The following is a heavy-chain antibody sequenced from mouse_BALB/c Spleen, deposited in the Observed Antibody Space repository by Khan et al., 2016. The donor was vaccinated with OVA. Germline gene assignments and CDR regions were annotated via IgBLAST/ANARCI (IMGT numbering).Heavy chain of an antibody. V-gene: IGHV2-2*02. CDR1: GFSLTTYG. CDR3: ARNYDYDKGLAY. Sequence: QVQLKESGPGLVQPSQSLSITCTVSGFSLTTYGVHWVRQSPGKGLEWLGVIWSGGSTDYNAAFISRLSISKDSSKSQVFFKMNSLQVNDTAIYYCARNYDYDKGLAYWGQGTLVTVSA. D-gene: IGHD2-4*01. CDR2: IWSGGST. J-gene: IGHJ3*01.